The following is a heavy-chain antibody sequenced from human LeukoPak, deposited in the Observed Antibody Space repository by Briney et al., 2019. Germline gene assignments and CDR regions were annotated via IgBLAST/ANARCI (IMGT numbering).Heavy chain of an antibody. CDR2: IGGTGSGT. D-gene: IGHD6-19*01. V-gene: IGHV3-23*01. Sequence: PGGSLRLSCAASGFTFSNYGMSWVRQAPGKGLEWVSGIGGTGSGTYYADSVKGRFTISRDNSKNTLHLQMNSLTAEDTALYYCAKDTRIAVSGTSMGYFDPWGQGTLVTVSS. CDR3: AKDTRIAVSGTSMGYFDP. J-gene: IGHJ4*02. CDR1: GFTFSNYG.